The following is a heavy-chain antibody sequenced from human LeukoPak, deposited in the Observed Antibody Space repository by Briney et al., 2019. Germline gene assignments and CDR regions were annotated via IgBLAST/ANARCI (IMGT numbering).Heavy chain of an antibody. CDR2: ISYNGGST. CDR1: GFTFSSYS. V-gene: IGHV3-64*01. J-gene: IGHJ4*02. Sequence: GGSLRLSCAASGFTFSSYSMHWVRQAPGKGLEYVSAISYNGGSTYYANSVKGRFTISRDNSKNALYLQMGSLRAEDMAVYYCARRGAVSGGSDYWGQGTLVTVSS. CDR3: ARRGAVSGGSDY. D-gene: IGHD3-16*01.